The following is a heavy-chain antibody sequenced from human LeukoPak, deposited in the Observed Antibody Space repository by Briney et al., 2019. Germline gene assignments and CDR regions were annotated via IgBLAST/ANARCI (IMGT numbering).Heavy chain of an antibody. Sequence: ASVKVSCKVSGYTLTELSMHWVRQAPGKGLEWMGGFDPEDGETIYAQKFQGRVTMTEDTSTDTAYMELSSLRSEDTAVYYCARAVSVTMIVVVTFDYWGQGTLVTVSS. CDR1: GYTLTELS. J-gene: IGHJ4*02. V-gene: IGHV1-24*01. D-gene: IGHD3-22*01. CDR3: ARAVSVTMIVVVTFDY. CDR2: FDPEDGET.